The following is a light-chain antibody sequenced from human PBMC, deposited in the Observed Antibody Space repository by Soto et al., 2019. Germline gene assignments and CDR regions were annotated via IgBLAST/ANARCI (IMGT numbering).Light chain of an antibody. Sequence: IHLTHSPSSLSASLGEIVTITFRASQGISSYLAWYQQKPGKAPNLLIYAASNLQSGVPSRFSGSGSGTDFTLTISSLQPEDFATYFCQQSYSTPPWTFGQGTKVDIK. CDR1: QGISSY. V-gene: IGKV1-39*01. J-gene: IGKJ1*01. CDR3: QQSYSTPPWT. CDR2: AAS.